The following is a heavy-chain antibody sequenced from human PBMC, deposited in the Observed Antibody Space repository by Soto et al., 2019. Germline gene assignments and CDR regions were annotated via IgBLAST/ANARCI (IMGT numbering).Heavy chain of an antibody. D-gene: IGHD2-2*01. V-gene: IGHV1-46*03. CDR2: INPSGGST. CDR1: GYTFTSYY. J-gene: IGHJ6*02. CDR3: ARDNIVVVPAASPSSYYYYYGMDV. Sequence: GASVKVSCKASGYTFTSYYMHWVRQAPGQGLEWMGIINPSGGSTSYAQKFQGRVTMTRDTSTSTVYMELSSLRSEDTAVYYCARDNIVVVPAASPSSYYYYYGMDVWGQGTTVTVSS.